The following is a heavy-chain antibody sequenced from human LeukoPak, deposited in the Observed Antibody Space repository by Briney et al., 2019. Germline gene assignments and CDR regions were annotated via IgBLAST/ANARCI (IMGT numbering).Heavy chain of an antibody. CDR3: ARDHRYAFDN. Sequence: GGSLRLSCAASGFTFSDYSMNWVRQAPGKGLEWISYVGISSGNTKYADSVKGRFTVSGDSAKNSVFLLMNNLRVDDTAVYYCARDHRYAFDNWGQGTLVTVSS. CDR1: GFTFSDYS. V-gene: IGHV3-48*04. CDR2: VGISSGNT. J-gene: IGHJ4*02. D-gene: IGHD5-12*01.